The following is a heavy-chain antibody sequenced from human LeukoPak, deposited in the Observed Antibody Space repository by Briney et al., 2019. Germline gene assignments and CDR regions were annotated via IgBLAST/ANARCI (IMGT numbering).Heavy chain of an antibody. Sequence: ASVKVSCKASGYTFTSYDINWVRQATGQGLEWMGWMNPNSGNTGYAQKFQGRVTMTRNTSISTAYMELSSLRSEDTAVYYCARGKLLWFGELLGYWGQGTLVTVFS. V-gene: IGHV1-8*01. CDR1: GYTFTSYD. D-gene: IGHD3-10*01. J-gene: IGHJ4*02. CDR2: MNPNSGNT. CDR3: ARGKLLWFGELLGY.